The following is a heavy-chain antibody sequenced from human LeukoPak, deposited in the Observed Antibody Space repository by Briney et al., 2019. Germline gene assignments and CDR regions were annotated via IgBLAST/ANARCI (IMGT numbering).Heavy chain of an antibody. CDR1: GYTFTSYG. V-gene: IGHV1-18*01. Sequence: ASVKVSCKASGYTFTSYGISWVRRAPGQGLEWMGWISACNGNTNYAQKLQGRVTMTTDTSTSTAYMELRSLRSDDTAVYYCARGLQENLAWLQAFSAFDIWGQGTMVTVSS. D-gene: IGHD5-12*01. CDR3: ARGLQENLAWLQAFSAFDI. J-gene: IGHJ3*02. CDR2: ISACNGNT.